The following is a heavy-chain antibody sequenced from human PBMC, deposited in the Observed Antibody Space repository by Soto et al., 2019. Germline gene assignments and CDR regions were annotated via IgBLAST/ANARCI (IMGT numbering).Heavy chain of an antibody. CDR1: GGSIISSNW. CDR2: IYHSGST. V-gene: IGHV4-4*02. J-gene: IGHJ5*02. CDR3: ARVLPSITTFGVVTWFDP. D-gene: IGHD3-3*01. Sequence: PSETLSLTCAVSGGSIISSNWWSWVRQPPGKGLEWIGEIYHSGSTNYNPPLKSRVTISVDKSKNQFSLKLSSVTAADTAVYYCARVLPSITTFGVVTWFDPWGQGTLVTVSS.